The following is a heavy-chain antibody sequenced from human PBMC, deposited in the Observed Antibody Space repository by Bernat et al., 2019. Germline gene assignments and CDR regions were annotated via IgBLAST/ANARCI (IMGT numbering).Heavy chain of an antibody. Sequence: EVQLLESGGGLVQPGGSLRLSCAASGFAFNSYIMSWVRQAPGKGLEWVSIISGSGGSRSYADSVKGRFTISRDNSKHTVFLQMNNLRAEDTAVYYCVKGVRIEVAGNFDYWGQGTLVTVSS. D-gene: IGHD6-19*01. J-gene: IGHJ4*02. CDR2: ISGSGGSR. V-gene: IGHV3-23*01. CDR1: GFAFNSYI. CDR3: VKGVRIEVAGNFDY.